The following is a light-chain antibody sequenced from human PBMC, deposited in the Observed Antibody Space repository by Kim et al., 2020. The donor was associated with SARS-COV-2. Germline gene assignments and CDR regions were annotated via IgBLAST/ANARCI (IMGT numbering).Light chain of an antibody. CDR3: QQTYSFPQIT. J-gene: IGKJ5*01. CDR2: AAS. Sequence: SVGDRVTIACRASQSISSYVNWYQHKAGKAPKLLIYAASSLQSGVPSRFSGSGSGTDFTLTISSLQPEDFATYSCQQTYSFPQITFGQGTRLEIK. CDR1: QSISSY. V-gene: IGKV1-39*01.